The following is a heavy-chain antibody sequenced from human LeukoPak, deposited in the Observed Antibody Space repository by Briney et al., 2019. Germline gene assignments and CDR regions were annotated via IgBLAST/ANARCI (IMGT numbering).Heavy chain of an antibody. Sequence: PSETLSLTCAVYGGSFSGYYWSWIRQPPGKGLEWIGEINHSGNTNYNPSLKSRVTISVDTSKNQFSLKLSSVTAADTAVYYCARGGLAAAALWWGQGTLVTVSS. CDR2: INHSGNT. V-gene: IGHV4-34*01. CDR3: ARGGLAAAALW. D-gene: IGHD6-13*01. CDR1: GGSFSGYY. J-gene: IGHJ4*02.